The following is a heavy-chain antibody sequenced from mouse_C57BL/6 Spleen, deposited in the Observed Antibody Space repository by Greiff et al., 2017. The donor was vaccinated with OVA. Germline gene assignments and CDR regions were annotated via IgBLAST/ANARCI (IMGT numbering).Heavy chain of an antibody. V-gene: IGHV5-17*01. CDR1: GFTFSDYG. Sequence: DVKLVESGGGLVKPGGSLKLSCAASGFTFSDYGMHWVRQAPEKGLEWVAYISSGSSTIYYADTVKGRFTISRDNAKNTLFLQMTSLRSEDTAMYYCARERNDGYYWFAYWGQGTLVTVSA. CDR3: ARERNDGYYWFAY. D-gene: IGHD2-3*01. CDR2: ISSGSSTI. J-gene: IGHJ3*01.